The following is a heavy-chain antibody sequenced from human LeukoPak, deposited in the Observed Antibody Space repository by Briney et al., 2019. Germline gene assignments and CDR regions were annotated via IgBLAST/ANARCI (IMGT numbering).Heavy chain of an antibody. J-gene: IGHJ4*02. V-gene: IGHV1-2*02. CDR3: ARDLAGIAAALDY. Sequence: ASVKVSCKPSGYTFTGYYMHWVRQAPGLGVEWMGWINPNSGDTNYAQKFQGRVTMTRDTSTSTVYMELSSLRSEDTAVYYCARDLAGIAAALDYWGQGTLVTVSS. CDR2: INPNSGDT. CDR1: GYTFTGYY. D-gene: IGHD6-13*01.